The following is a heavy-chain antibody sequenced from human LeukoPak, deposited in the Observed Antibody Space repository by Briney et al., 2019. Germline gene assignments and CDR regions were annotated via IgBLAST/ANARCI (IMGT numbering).Heavy chain of an antibody. CDR2: IYSGGST. D-gene: IGHD1-1*01. Sequence: GGVLRLSCAASGFTVSSNHMSWVRQAPGKGLEWVSVIYSGGSTDYADSVKGRFTISRDILKNTLYLQMNSLRAEDTAVYYCARGPAGYNWGQGTLVTVSS. J-gene: IGHJ4*02. CDR3: ARGPAGYN. V-gene: IGHV3-53*01. CDR1: GFTVSSNH.